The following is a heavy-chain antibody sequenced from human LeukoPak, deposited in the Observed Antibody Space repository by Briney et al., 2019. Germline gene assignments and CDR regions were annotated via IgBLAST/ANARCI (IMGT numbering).Heavy chain of an antibody. CDR1: GGSVSSSSYY. D-gene: IGHD6-19*01. CDR2: IYYSGST. V-gene: IGHV4-39*07. Sequence: PSETLSLTCTVSGGSVSSSSYYWGWIRQPPGKGLEWIGSIYYSGSTYYNPSLKSRVTISVDTSKNQFSLKLSSVTAADTAVYYCARDQAPSRYISGYYYYGMDVWGQGTLVTVSS. CDR3: ARDQAPSRYISGYYYYGMDV. J-gene: IGHJ6*02.